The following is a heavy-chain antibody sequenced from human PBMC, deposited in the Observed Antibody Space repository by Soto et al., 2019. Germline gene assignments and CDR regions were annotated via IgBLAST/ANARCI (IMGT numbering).Heavy chain of an antibody. Sequence: QLQLQESGPGLVKPPETLSLTCTVSGGSISTSRYYWVWIRQPPGKGLEWIGSIFYSGTTYYNPSLKSRVTISVDTSKNQFSLELTSVTAADTSVFYCARQVGSGNWYFDLWGRGTPVTVSS. D-gene: IGHD3-10*01. V-gene: IGHV4-39*01. CDR2: IFYSGTT. CDR3: ARQVGSGNWYFDL. CDR1: GGSISTSRYY. J-gene: IGHJ2*01.